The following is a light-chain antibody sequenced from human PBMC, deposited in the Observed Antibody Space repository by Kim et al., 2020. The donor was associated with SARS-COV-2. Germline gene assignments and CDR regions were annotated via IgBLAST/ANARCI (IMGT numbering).Light chain of an antibody. CDR3: QTWGTGIWV. CDR2: LYNDGSH. V-gene: IGLV4-69*01. J-gene: IGLJ3*02. CDR1: SGHTTYA. Sequence: ASVKPTCTLSSGHTTYAIAWHQQQPEKGPRFLMTLYNDGSHTRGDGIPDRFSGSSSGAERYLTISSLQSEDEADYYCQTWGTGIWVFGGGTQLTVL.